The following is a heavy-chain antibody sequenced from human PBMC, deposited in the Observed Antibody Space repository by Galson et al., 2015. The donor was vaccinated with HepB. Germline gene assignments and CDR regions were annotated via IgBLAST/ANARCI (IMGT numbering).Heavy chain of an antibody. Sequence: LTCTVSGGSVRGGGNFWSWIRQPPGKGLECVGYIYYSGSTDYNPSLKSRVTISLDTSTNQFSLKLRSVTAADTAVYYCARVGDLWSGYMSWGQGTLVSVSS. CDR2: IYYSGST. J-gene: IGHJ3*01. V-gene: IGHV4-61*08. CDR3: ARVGDLWSGYMS. CDR1: GGSVRGGGNF. D-gene: IGHD3-3*01.